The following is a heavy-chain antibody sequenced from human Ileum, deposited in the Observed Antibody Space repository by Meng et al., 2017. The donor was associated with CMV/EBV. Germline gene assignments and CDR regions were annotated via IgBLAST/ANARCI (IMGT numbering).Heavy chain of an antibody. J-gene: IGHJ5*02. D-gene: IGHD2-2*01. CDR1: GYTFTNYY. Sequence: SVQVSCQASGYTFTNYYMHWVRQAPGQGLECMGIINPSGGSTSYAQKFKGRVTMTRDTSTSTVYMELSSLTSEDTAVYYCARDLEEACSSTSCYRFDPWGQGTLVTVSS. CDR3: ARDLEEACSSTSCYRFDP. CDR2: INPSGGST. V-gene: IGHV1-46*01.